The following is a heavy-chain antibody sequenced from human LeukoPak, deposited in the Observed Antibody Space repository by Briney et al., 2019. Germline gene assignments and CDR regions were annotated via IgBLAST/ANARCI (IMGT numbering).Heavy chain of an antibody. Sequence: GGSLRLSCAASDFSFITYAMSWVRQAPGKGLEWVSTISGGGDATYYADSVKGRFTISRDNSKRTLYLQMNSLRAEDTAVYYCAKDSGVLRHFDWLSYFDYWGQGTLVTVSS. D-gene: IGHD3-9*01. V-gene: IGHV3-23*01. CDR1: DFSFITYA. CDR3: AKDSGVLRHFDWLSYFDY. J-gene: IGHJ4*02. CDR2: ISGGGDAT.